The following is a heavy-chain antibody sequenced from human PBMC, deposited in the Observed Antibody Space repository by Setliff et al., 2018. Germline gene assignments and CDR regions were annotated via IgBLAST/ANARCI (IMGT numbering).Heavy chain of an antibody. Sequence: GSLRLSCAASGFTFSSYWMSWVRQVPGKGLEWVSTINWDGKTTGYADSVKGRFTISRDNAKRFLYLHMNSLRDEDTALYYCTRFGRNDIGIWGQGTMVTVSS. CDR1: GFTFSSYW. CDR3: TRFGRNDIGI. CDR2: INWDGKTT. D-gene: IGHD5-12*01. V-gene: IGHV3-20*04. J-gene: IGHJ3*01.